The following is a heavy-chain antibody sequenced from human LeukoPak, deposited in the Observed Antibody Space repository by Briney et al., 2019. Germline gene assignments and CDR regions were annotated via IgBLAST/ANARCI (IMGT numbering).Heavy chain of an antibody. V-gene: IGHV1-2*02. CDR2: INPNRGGT. J-gene: IGHJ4*02. CDR1: GYTFTGYY. Sequence: ASVKVSCKASGYTFTGYYMHWVRQAPGQGLEWMGWINPNRGGTNYAQKFQGRVTMTRDTSISTAYMELSRLRSDDTAVYYCARDPASYSIDYWGQGTLVTVSS. CDR3: ARDPASYSIDY. D-gene: IGHD2-15*01.